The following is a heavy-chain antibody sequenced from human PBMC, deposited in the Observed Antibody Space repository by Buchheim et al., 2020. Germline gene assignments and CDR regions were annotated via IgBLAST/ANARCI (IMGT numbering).Heavy chain of an antibody. V-gene: IGHV4-59*08. D-gene: IGHD6-13*01. CDR1: GDSINGYY. J-gene: IGHJ6*02. CDR2: IHYSGST. CDR3: ARHSADYYALDV. Sequence: QVQLQESGPGLVKPSETLSLTCTVSGDSINGYYWSWIRQPPGKGLEWIAYIHYSGSTVYNPSVRSRVTISLATSKNQFSLKLTSVTAADTAVYFCARHSADYYALDVWGQGTT.